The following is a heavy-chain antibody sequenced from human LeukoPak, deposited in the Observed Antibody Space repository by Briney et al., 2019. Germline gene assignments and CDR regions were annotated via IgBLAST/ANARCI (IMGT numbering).Heavy chain of an antibody. J-gene: IGHJ4*02. Sequence: PGRSLRLSCAASGFTFSSYAMHWVRQAPGKGLEWVAVISYDGSNKYYADSVKGRFTISRDNSKNTLYLQMNSLRAEDTAVYYCAKMDYSGSYQPAIDYWGQGTLVTVSS. CDR1: GFTFSSYA. D-gene: IGHD1-26*01. CDR3: AKMDYSGSYQPAIDY. CDR2: ISYDGSNK. V-gene: IGHV3-30-3*02.